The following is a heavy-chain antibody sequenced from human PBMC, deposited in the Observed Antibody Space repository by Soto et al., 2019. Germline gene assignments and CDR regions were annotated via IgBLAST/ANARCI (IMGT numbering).Heavy chain of an antibody. CDR1: GGSISSYY. D-gene: IGHD3-3*01. J-gene: IGHJ3*02. V-gene: IGHV4-59*08. Sequence: SETLSLTCTVSGGSISSYYWSWIRQPPGKGLEWIGYIYYSGSTNYNPSLKSRVTISVDTSKNQFSLKLSSVTAADTAVYYCASLDIYDFWSGFYAFDIWGQGTMVTVS. CDR3: ASLDIYDFWSGFYAFDI. CDR2: IYYSGST.